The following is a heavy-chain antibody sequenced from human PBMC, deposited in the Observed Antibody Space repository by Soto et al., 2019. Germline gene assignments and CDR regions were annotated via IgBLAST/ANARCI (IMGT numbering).Heavy chain of an antibody. D-gene: IGHD1-26*01. CDR2: IIPISGTI. CDR1: GGTFSTYG. V-gene: IGHV1-69*01. J-gene: IGHJ3*01. CDR3: ASRERVDAFDV. Sequence: QVQLVQSGAEVKKPGYSVKVSCKASGGTFSTYGITWVRQASGQGLEWMGGIIPISGTIKFAQKFQGRLTITPDESTSTVYMELSSLTSEDTAVYYCASRERVDAFDVWGQGTMVTVSS.